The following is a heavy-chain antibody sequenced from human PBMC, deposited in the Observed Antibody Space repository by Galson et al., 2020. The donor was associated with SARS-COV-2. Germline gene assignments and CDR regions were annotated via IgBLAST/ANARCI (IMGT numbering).Heavy chain of an antibody. J-gene: IGHJ3*02. CDR2: IARHDDK. V-gene: IGHV2-70*01. D-gene: IGHD3-22*01. CDR3: ARCNFYGSSGYHVGGAFDI. CDR1: GFSPSTSGTR. Sequence: SGPTLATPTQTLTLTCTFSGFSPSTSGTRVSWIRQPPGKALQWPAPIARHDDKYYSTSLKTRLTISKDTSNNQVVLTMTNMDPVDIATYYCARCNFYGSSGYHVGGAFDIWGQGTMVTVSS.